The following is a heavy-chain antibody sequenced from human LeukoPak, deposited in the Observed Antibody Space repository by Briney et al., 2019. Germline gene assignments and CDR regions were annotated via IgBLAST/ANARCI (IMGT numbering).Heavy chain of an antibody. Sequence: LPGGSLRLSCTGSGFVLSSYEMTWFRQAPGKGLEWVSYISSLATTIYYADSVKGRFTISRDNAENSLYLQMNSLRAEDTALYYCARCRHSYDSSGFPHYWGQGTLVTVSS. CDR1: GFVLSSYE. J-gene: IGHJ4*02. V-gene: IGHV3-48*03. CDR3: ARCRHSYDSSGFPHY. D-gene: IGHD3-22*01. CDR2: ISSLATTI.